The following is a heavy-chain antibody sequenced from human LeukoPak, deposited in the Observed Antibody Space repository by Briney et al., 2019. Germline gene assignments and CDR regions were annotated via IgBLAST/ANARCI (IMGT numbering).Heavy chain of an antibody. CDR2: IYSSGST. CDR3: AMRGNTWYDC. J-gene: IGHJ4*02. CDR1: GFAVSSNY. D-gene: IGHD6-13*01. V-gene: IGHV3-53*01. Sequence: GGSLRLSCAASGFAVSSNYMSWVRQAPGTGLEWVSVIYSSGSTYYADSVKGRFTISRDNSKNTVDLQMNSLRVEDTAVYYCAMRGNTWYDCWGQGTLVTVSS.